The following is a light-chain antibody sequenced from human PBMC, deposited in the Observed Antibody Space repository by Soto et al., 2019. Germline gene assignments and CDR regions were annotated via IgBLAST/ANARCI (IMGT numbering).Light chain of an antibody. J-gene: IGKJ3*01. CDR2: AAS. V-gene: IGKV1-12*01. CDR1: HDIKKW. Sequence: DIQMTQSPSSVSASVGDTINITCRASHDIKKWLAWYQQKPVKAPKVLIYAASKLESGVSPRFSGSGAGTEFSLTISSLQTEDFATYFCHQASSFPYTFGPGTKVDIK. CDR3: HQASSFPYT.